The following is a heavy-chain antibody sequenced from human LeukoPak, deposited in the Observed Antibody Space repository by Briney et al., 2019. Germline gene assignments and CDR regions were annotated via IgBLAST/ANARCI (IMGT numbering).Heavy chain of an antibody. J-gene: IGHJ5*02. Sequence: SETLSLTCTVSGASISSYYWSCIRQPPGKGLEWIAYIYSTGSPNYNPSLKSRVTISVDTSKNQFSLKLSSVTAADTAVYYCTRHRVPQYYDVLTGYPFDPWGQGTLVTVSS. V-gene: IGHV4-59*08. CDR3: TRHRVPQYYDVLTGYPFDP. D-gene: IGHD3-9*01. CDR1: GASISSYY. CDR2: IYSTGSP.